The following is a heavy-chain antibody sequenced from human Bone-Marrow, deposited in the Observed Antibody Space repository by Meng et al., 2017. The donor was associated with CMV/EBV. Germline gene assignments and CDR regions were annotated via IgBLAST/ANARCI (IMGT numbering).Heavy chain of an antibody. Sequence: GESLKISCAASGFTFSSAWMSWVRQVPGKGLEWVGRIESYSDGGTTEYAAPVNGRFTISRDDSKKRLFLHMNSLKTEDTAVYYCTTDMAETITNVGGVITYFDHWGQGTLVTLSS. CDR1: GFTFSSAW. D-gene: IGHD3-3*01. CDR3: TTDMAETITNVGGVITYFDH. V-gene: IGHV3-15*04. J-gene: IGHJ4*02. CDR2: IESYSDGGTT.